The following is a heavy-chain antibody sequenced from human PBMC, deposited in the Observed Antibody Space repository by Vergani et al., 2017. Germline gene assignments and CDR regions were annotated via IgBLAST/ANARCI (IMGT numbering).Heavy chain of an antibody. CDR3: AREPPTTYYGYFDL. CDR1: DYSINSGYY. V-gene: IGHV4-38-2*02. J-gene: IGHJ2*01. Sequence: QVQLQESGPGLVKPSETLSLTCAVPDYSINSGYYWGWIRQPPGKGLEWIGSIYHSGSTYYNPSLKSRVTISVDTSKNQFSLKLSSVTAAATAVYYCAREPPTTYYGYFDLWGRGTLVTVSS. D-gene: IGHD2/OR15-2a*01. CDR2: IYHSGST.